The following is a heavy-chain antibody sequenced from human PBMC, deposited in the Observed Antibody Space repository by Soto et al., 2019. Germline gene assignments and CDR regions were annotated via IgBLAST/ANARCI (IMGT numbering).Heavy chain of an antibody. V-gene: IGHV3-53*04. D-gene: IGHD3-10*01. CDR2: IYSGGST. J-gene: IGHJ6*03. Sequence: GGSLRLSCAASGFTVSSNYMSWVRQAPGKGLEWVSVIYSGGSTYYTDSVKGRFTISRHNSKNTLYLQMNSLRAEDTAVYYCARGVVWFGELSPLRVEYYYMDVWGKGTTVTVSS. CDR3: ARGVVWFGELSPLRVEYYYMDV. CDR1: GFTVSSNY.